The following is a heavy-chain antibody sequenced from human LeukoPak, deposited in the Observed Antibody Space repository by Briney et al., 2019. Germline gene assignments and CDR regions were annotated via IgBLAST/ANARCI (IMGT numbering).Heavy chain of an antibody. CDR2: MYYSGST. Sequence: SETLSLTCTVSGGSISSYFWSWIRQPPGKGLEWIGCMYYSGSTNYNPSLRSRVTISVDTSKNQFSLKLTSVTAADTAVYYCARAGSGWSFDYWGQGTLVTVSS. CDR1: GGSISSYF. D-gene: IGHD6-19*01. V-gene: IGHV4-59*01. CDR3: ARAGSGWSFDY. J-gene: IGHJ4*02.